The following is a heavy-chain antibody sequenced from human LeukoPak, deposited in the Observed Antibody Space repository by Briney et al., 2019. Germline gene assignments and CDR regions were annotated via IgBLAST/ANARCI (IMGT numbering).Heavy chain of an antibody. J-gene: IGHJ5*02. V-gene: IGHV4-34*01. Sequence: SETLSLTCAVYGGSFSGYYWSWIRHPPGKGLEWIGEINHSGSTNYNPSLKSRVTISVDTSKNQFSLKLSSVTAADTAVYYCASNFYGSSENWFDPWGQGTLVTVSS. CDR2: INHSGST. D-gene: IGHD3-10*01. CDR3: ASNFYGSSENWFDP. CDR1: GGSFSGYY.